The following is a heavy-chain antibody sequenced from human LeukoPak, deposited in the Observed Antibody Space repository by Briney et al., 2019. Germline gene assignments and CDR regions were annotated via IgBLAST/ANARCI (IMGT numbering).Heavy chain of an antibody. J-gene: IGHJ4*02. CDR2: ISYDGSNK. CDR1: GFTYSSYA. V-gene: IGHV3-30*04. D-gene: IGHD7-27*01. CDR3: AKDGGLWVSAHWGDS. Sequence: PGRSLRLSCAASGFTYSSYAMHWVRQAPGKGLTRVAVISYDGSNKYYADSVKGRVTVSRDNSKNTLFLQMNSLRAEDTAVYYCAKDGGLWVSAHWGDSWGRGTLVTVSS.